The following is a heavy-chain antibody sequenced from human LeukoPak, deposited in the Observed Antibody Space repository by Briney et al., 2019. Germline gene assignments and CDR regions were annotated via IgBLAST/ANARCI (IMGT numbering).Heavy chain of an antibody. Sequence: GESLKISCKGSGNSFTSYGITWVRQAPGQGLEWMGWISAYNGNTNYARELQGRVTMTTDTSTSTAYMELRSLTSDDTAVYYCARDPRFRPSLAVAGREDYWGQGTLVTVSS. CDR2: ISAYNGNT. J-gene: IGHJ4*02. CDR1: GNSFTSYG. D-gene: IGHD6-19*01. CDR3: ARDPRFRPSLAVAGREDY. V-gene: IGHV1-18*01.